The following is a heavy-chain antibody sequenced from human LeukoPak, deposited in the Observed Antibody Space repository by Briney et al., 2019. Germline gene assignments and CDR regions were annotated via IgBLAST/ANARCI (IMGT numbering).Heavy chain of an antibody. J-gene: IGHJ3*02. D-gene: IGHD1-26*01. Sequence: ASVKVSCKASGYTFTGYYMHWVRQAPGQGLGWMGWINPNSGGANYAQKFQGRVTMTRDTSISTAYMELSRLRSDDTAVYYCARRLRTWGAFDIWGQGTMVTVSS. CDR2: INPNSGGA. V-gene: IGHV1-2*02. CDR1: GYTFTGYY. CDR3: ARRLRTWGAFDI.